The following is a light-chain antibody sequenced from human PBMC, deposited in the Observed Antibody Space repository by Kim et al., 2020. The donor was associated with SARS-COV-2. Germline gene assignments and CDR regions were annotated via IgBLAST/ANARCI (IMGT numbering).Light chain of an antibody. CDR2: EVS. CDR3: SSYTSSSASWV. CDR1: SSDVVSYNR. J-gene: IGLJ3*02. Sequence: SVTRACTETSSDVVSYNRVAGVQQPQGTAPKLMIYEVSIRPSGVPVRFSGSKSGNSASLTISGLQAEDEADYYCSSYTSSSASWVFGGGTQLTVL. V-gene: IGLV2-18*02.